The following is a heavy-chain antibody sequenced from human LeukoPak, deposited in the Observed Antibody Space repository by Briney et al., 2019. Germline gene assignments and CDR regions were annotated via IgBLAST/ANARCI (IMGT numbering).Heavy chain of an antibody. CDR3: AYRHGSSTSIIPGYYFDY. D-gene: IGHD2-2*01. CDR1: GFTFSTYS. J-gene: IGHJ4*02. V-gene: IGHV3-48*04. Sequence: GGSLRLSCAASGFTFSTYSMNWVRQAPGKGLEWISYISSSSTTIYYADSVKDRFTISRDNAKNSLFLQMNSLRSEDTAVYYCAYRHGSSTSIIPGYYFDYWGQGTLVTVSS. CDR2: ISSSSTTI.